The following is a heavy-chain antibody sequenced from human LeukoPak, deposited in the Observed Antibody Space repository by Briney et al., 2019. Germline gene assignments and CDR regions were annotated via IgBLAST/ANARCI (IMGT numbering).Heavy chain of an antibody. Sequence: SETLSLTCAVSGGSFSGYYWSWIRQPPGKGLEWVGEINHTGSTKYNPSLKSRVTISVDTTNNQFSLKLSSVTAADTAIYYSARSHYYDSSGSHNNWFDPWGQGTLVTVSS. V-gene: IGHV4-34*01. CDR1: GGSFSGYY. CDR2: INHTGST. D-gene: IGHD3-22*01. J-gene: IGHJ5*02. CDR3: ARSHYYDSSGSHNNWFDP.